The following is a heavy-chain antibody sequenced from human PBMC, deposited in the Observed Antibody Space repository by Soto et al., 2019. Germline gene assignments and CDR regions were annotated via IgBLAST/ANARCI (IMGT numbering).Heavy chain of an antibody. D-gene: IGHD3-22*01. CDR2: ISYDGSNK. V-gene: IGHV3-30-3*01. CDR3: ARTSTSGYYLSYFDY. Sequence: QVQLVESGGGVVQPGRSLRLSCAASGFTFSNYAMHWVRQAPGKGLEWVAVISYDGSNKYYADSVKGRFTISRDNSKNTLHLEMNSLRAEDTAVYYCARTSTSGYYLSYFDYWGQGTLVTVS. J-gene: IGHJ4*02. CDR1: GFTFSNYA.